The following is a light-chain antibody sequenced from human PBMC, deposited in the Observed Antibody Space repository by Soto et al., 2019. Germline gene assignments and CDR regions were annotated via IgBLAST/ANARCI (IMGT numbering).Light chain of an antibody. V-gene: IGKV1-39*01. J-gene: IGKJ2*01. Sequence: DIQMTQSPSSLSASVGDRVTITCRACQSISSYLNWYQQKPGKAPKGLIYATSSLQSGVPSRFSGSGSGTEFNLTIVSLQPEDFASYYCQQSYSTPFTFSQGTKLEI. CDR1: QSISSY. CDR2: ATS. CDR3: QQSYSTPFT.